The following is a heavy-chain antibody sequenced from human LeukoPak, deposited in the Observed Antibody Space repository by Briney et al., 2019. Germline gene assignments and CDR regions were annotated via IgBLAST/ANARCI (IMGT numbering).Heavy chain of an antibody. Sequence: PGGSLRLSCAASGFTFSSYTMHWVRQAPGKGLEWVAVISYDGSNKYYTDSVKGRFTISRDDSKNTLYLQMNSLRSEDTAVYYCATGFGATSDAFDIWGQGTMVTVSS. CDR3: ATGFGATSDAFDI. CDR1: GFTFSSYT. J-gene: IGHJ3*02. D-gene: IGHD5-12*01. CDR2: ISYDGSNK. V-gene: IGHV3-30-3*01.